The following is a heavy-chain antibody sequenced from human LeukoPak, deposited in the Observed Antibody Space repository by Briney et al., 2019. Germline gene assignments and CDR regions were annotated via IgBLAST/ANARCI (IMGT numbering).Heavy chain of an antibody. D-gene: IGHD1-26*01. CDR1: GFTFSSYG. J-gene: IGHJ4*02. V-gene: IGHV3-23*01. CDR2: ISGSGGST. Sequence: GGSLRLSCAASGFTFSSYGMSWVRQAPGKGLEWVSAISGSGGSTYYADSVKGRFTISRDNAKNSLYLQMNSLRAEDMALYYCAKAKDSGSYLALLDYWGQGTLVTVSS. CDR3: AKAKDSGSYLALLDY.